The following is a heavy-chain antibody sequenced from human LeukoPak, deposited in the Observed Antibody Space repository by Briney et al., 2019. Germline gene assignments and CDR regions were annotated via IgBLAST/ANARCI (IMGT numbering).Heavy chain of an antibody. CDR2: ITGSGGST. V-gene: IGHV3-23*01. D-gene: IGHD1-26*01. J-gene: IGHJ4*02. CDR3: AKDRVGAILYFDN. CDR1: GITFSSYG. Sequence: GGSLRLSCAASGITFSSYGMSWVRQAPGKGLEWVSAITGSGGSTYYADSVKGRFTISRDNSKNTLYLQTNSLRAEETAVYYCAKDRVGAILYFDNWGQGTLVTVSS.